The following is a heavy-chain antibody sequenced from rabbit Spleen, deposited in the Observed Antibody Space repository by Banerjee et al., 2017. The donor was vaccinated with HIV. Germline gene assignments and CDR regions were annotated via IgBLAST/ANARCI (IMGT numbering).Heavy chain of an antibody. Sequence: QEQLVESGGGLVQPEGSLTLTCTASGVSFSSNYYMCWVRQAPGKGLEWIACIDTGSSGFSYFASWAKGRFTISKASSTTVTLQMTSLTAADTATYFCARGTSSSGYYSGSLNLRGQGTLVTVS. CDR3: ARGTSSSGYYSGSLNL. D-gene: IGHD1-1*01. J-gene: IGHJ4*01. V-gene: IGHV1S45*01. CDR2: IDTGSSGFS. CDR1: GVSFSSNYY.